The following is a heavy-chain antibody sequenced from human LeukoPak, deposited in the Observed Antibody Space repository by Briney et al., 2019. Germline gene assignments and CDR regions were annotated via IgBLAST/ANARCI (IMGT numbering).Heavy chain of an antibody. D-gene: IGHD6-13*01. CDR2: IYNSGST. CDR1: GYSISSGYF. V-gene: IGHV4-38-2*02. J-gene: IGHJ5*02. Sequence: SETLSLTCTVSGYSISSGYFWGWIRQPPGTGLEWIGTIYNSGSTYYNASLESRVTISVDTSKNQFSLKLSSATAADTAVYYCARAYSSSWYFNWFDPWGQGTLVTVSS. CDR3: ARAYSSSWYFNWFDP.